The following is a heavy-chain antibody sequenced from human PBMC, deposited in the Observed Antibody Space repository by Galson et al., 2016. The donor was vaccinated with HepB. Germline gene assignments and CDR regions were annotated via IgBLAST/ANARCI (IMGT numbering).Heavy chain of an antibody. J-gene: IGHJ6*02. CDR1: GFTFSSYS. V-gene: IGHV3-48*02. Sequence: SLRLSCAASGFTFSSYSMNWVRLAPGKGLEIISYISGSSTTIHYADSVKGRFSISRDNARNSLYLQMNSLRHEDTGVYYCARESSITFVTYYYGVDVWGQGTTVTVSS. D-gene: IGHD3-16*01. CDR3: ARESSITFVTYYYGVDV. CDR2: ISGSSTTI.